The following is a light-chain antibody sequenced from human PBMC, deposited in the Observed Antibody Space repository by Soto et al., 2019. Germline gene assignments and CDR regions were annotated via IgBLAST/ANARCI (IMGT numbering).Light chain of an antibody. CDR1: QSVGLY. J-gene: IGKJ1*01. CDR3: EQRRDWPPWT. CDR2: DAS. Sequence: EIVLTQSPATLSLSPGERATLSCRASQSVGLYLAWYQQKTGQAPRLLIYDASDRATGIPARFSGSGSGTDFTLTISSLEPDDIAVYYCEQRRDWPPWTFGQGTRVDMK. V-gene: IGKV3-11*01.